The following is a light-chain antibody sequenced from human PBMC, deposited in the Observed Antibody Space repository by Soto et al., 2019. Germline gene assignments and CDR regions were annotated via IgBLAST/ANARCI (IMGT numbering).Light chain of an antibody. Sequence: QSALTQPASVSGSPGQSITISCTGTSSDVGAYNYVSWYQQHPGKAPKLILYDASSRPSGVSHRFSSSRSGNTASLTISGIQAEDEAEYYFSSYTSSSTDVFGTGTKVTVL. V-gene: IGLV2-14*01. CDR1: SSDVGAYNY. CDR2: DAS. J-gene: IGLJ1*01. CDR3: SSYTSSSTDV.